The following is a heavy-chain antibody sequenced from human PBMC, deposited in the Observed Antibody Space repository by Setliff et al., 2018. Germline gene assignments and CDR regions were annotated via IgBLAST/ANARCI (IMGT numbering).Heavy chain of an antibody. Sequence: SETLSLTCTVSGGSVSDSTYYWGWVRQPPGKGLEWIGSIYYSGSTYYNPSLKGRLTISVDTAQNQFSLRLTSVTAADTAVYYCARTGTYRYFDYWGQGALVTV. CDR1: GGSVSDSTYY. CDR3: ARTGTYRYFDY. J-gene: IGHJ4*02. D-gene: IGHD1-1*01. V-gene: IGHV4-39*01. CDR2: IYYSGST.